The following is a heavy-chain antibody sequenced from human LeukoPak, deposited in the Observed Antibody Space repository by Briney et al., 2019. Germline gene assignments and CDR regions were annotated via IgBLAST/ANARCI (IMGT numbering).Heavy chain of an antibody. CDR2: MNIDGSEK. D-gene: IGHD1-26*01. J-gene: IGHJ4*02. Sequence: GGSLRLSCAASGFTFSSYWMGWVRQAPGKRLEWVANMNIDGSEKYYADSAKGRFTISRDNARNSAYLQMNSLRVEDTAVYYCARDPVEWELLLDYWGQGTLVTVSS. CDR1: GFTFSSYW. CDR3: ARDPVEWELLLDY. V-gene: IGHV3-7*01.